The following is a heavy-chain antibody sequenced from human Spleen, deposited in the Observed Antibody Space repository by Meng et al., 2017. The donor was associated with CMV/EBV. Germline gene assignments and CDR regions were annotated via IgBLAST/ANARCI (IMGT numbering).Heavy chain of an antibody. CDR2: IYYSGST. D-gene: IGHD6-13*01. V-gene: IGHV4-39*02. CDR3: ARDIATAGTSGDF. Sequence: WLRQAPGKGLEWIASIYYSGSTYYNPSLESRVTISVDTSKNHFSLNLSSVTAADTAVYYCARDIATAGTSGDFWGQGTLVTVSS. J-gene: IGHJ4*02.